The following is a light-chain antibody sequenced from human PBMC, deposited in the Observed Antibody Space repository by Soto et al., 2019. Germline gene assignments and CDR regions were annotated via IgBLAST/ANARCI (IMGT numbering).Light chain of an antibody. CDR3: QQYNNWPPIT. CDR1: QFVSSN. CDR2: GAS. J-gene: IGKJ5*01. Sequence: IVRTQSPVTLSVSPGARATLSCRASQFVSSNLAWYQQKPGQAPRLLIYGASTRATGIPARFSGSGSGTEFTLTISSLQSEDFAVYYCQQYNNWPPITFGQGTRLEIK. V-gene: IGKV3-15*01.